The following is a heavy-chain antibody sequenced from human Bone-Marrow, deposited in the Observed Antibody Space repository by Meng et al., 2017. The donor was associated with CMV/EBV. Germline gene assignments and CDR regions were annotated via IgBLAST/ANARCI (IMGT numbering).Heavy chain of an antibody. V-gene: IGHV1-24*01. CDR3: ATVKRGTRWFDP. CDR2: FDPEDGET. D-gene: IGHD1-1*01. Sequence: CKVTGYTLTELSRHGVRQAPGKGIEWMGGFDPEDGETIYAQKFQGRVTMTEDTSTDTAYMELSSLRSEDTAVYYCATVKRGTRWFDPWGQGTLVTVSS. J-gene: IGHJ5*02. CDR1: GYTLTELS.